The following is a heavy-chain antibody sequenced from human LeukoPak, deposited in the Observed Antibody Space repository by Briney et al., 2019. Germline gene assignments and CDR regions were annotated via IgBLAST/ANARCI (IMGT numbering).Heavy chain of an antibody. J-gene: IGHJ4*02. D-gene: IGHD5-18*01. CDR3: ASGYNYFDY. CDR2: ISSSFSTI. Sequence: GGSLRLSCAASGFTSSSYSMNWVRQAPGKGLEWISYISSSFSTIYYADSVKGRLTISRDNAKNSLYLQMNSLRDEDTAVYYCASGYNYFDYWGQGTLVTVSS. CDR1: GFTSSSYS. V-gene: IGHV3-48*02.